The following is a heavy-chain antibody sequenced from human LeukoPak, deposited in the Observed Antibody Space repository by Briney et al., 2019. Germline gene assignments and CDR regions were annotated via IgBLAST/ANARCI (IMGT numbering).Heavy chain of an antibody. D-gene: IGHD2-15*01. CDR1: GGSIRSSYYY. V-gene: IGHV4-39*01. J-gene: IGHJ4*02. Sequence: PSETLSLTCTVSGGSIRSSYYYWGWIRQPPGKGLEWIGSIYDSGSTYYNPSLKSRVTISVDTSKNQFSLKLNSVTAADTAVYYCARGKKLLMAPFDYWGQGTLVTVSS. CDR2: IYDSGST. CDR3: ARGKKLLMAPFDY.